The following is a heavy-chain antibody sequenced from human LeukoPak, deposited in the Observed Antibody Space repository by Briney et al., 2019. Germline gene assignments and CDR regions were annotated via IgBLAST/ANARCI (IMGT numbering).Heavy chain of an antibody. J-gene: IGHJ3*02. CDR1: GGSFSGYY. CDR2: INHSGST. CDR3: ARHTMITPHAFDI. D-gene: IGHD3-22*01. V-gene: IGHV4-34*01. Sequence: PAETLSLTCAVYGGSFSGYYWSWIRQPPGKGREWIGEINHSGSTNYNPSLKSRVTISVDTSKNQFSLKLSSVTAADTAVYYCARHTMITPHAFDIWGQGTMVTVSS.